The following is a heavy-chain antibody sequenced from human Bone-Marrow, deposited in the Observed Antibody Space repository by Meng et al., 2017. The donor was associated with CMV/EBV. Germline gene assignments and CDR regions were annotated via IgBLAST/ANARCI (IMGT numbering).Heavy chain of an antibody. V-gene: IGHV1-46*01. Sequence: YYIHWGRQAPGQGLEWVGIINPSGGSTSYAQKFHGRVTMTSDTSTSTVYMELSSLLSEDTAMYYCARGPPAPYYYDTSGYQNWYFDLWGRGTLVTVSS. CDR2: INPSGGST. CDR3: ARGPPAPYYYDTSGYQNWYFDL. D-gene: IGHD3-22*01. J-gene: IGHJ2*01. CDR1: YY.